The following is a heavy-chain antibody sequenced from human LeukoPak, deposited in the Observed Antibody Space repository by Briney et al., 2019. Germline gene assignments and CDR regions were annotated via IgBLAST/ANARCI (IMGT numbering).Heavy chain of an antibody. CDR2: INHSGYT. CDR1: GVSFNNYY. Sequence: SSETLSLTCAVSGVSFNNYYWSWVRQTPGKGLEWIGEINHSGYTNYNPSLKSRVTISVDTSTNQFSLNLSSVTAADTAVYYCARSANAFDIWGQGTMVTVSS. V-gene: IGHV4-34*01. J-gene: IGHJ3*02. CDR3: ARSANAFDI.